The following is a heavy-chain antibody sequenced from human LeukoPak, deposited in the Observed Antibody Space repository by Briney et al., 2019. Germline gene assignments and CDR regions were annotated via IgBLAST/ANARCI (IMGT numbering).Heavy chain of an antibody. CDR1: GFTFSSYA. V-gene: IGHV3-30*09. D-gene: IGHD3-22*01. J-gene: IGHJ6*03. CDR2: ISYDGSNK. Sequence: GGSLRLSCAASGFTFSSYAMHWVRQAPGKGLEWVAVISYDGSNKYYADSVKGRFAISRDNSKNTLYLQMNSLRAEDTAVYYCARESADYYDSSGYYYNYYYYYYMDVWGKGTTVTVSS. CDR3: ARESADYYDSSGYYYNYYYYYYMDV.